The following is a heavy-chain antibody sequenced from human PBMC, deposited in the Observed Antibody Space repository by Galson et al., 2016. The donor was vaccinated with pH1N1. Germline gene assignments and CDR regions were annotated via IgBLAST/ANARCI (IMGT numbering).Heavy chain of an antibody. D-gene: IGHD3/OR15-3a*01. J-gene: IGHJ3*01. CDR3: ANDGRQWTVRGAFDV. CDR2: INAAGDIT. CDR1: GFIFNTYS. Sequence: SLRLSCAASGFIFNTYSMNWVRQAPGKGLEWVSVINAAGDITNYADSLKGRFTISRDNSKNTLYLQISDVRAEDTAIYFCANDGRQWTVRGAFDVWGQGTMVTVSS. V-gene: IGHV3-23*01.